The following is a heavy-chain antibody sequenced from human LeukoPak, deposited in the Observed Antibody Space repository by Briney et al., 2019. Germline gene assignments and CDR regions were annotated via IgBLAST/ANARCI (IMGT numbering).Heavy chain of an antibody. D-gene: IGHD3-22*01. V-gene: IGHV4-38-2*02. J-gene: IGHJ4*02. CDR2: IYHSGNT. Sequence: SETLSLTCTVSGYSISSGYHWGWIRQPPGKGLEWIGSIYHSGNTYYNPSLKSRFTILVDTSKNQFSLKLSSVTAADTAVYYCARVVDYYDSSGYYYTFDFWGQGTLVTVSS. CDR1: GYSISSGYH. CDR3: ARVVDYYDSSGYYYTFDF.